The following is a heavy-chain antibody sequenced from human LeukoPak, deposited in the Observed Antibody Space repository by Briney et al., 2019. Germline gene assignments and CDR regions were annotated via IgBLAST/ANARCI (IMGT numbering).Heavy chain of an antibody. CDR2: INSATTI. V-gene: IGHV3-48*03. CDR3: ARGYYYGSGSYSLVFDY. Sequence: GGSLILSCGASGFTFSSSEMDWVRQAPGKGLEWVASINSATTIYYADSVKGRFTISRDNTKNSVYLQMSSLRPEDTAVYYCARGYYYGSGSYSLVFDYWGQGILVTVSS. J-gene: IGHJ4*02. CDR1: GFTFSSSE. D-gene: IGHD3-10*01.